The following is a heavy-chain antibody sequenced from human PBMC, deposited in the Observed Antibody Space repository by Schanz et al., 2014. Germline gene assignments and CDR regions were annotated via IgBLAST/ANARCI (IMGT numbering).Heavy chain of an antibody. CDR3: ARDTTWRLDL. CDR1: GGSIRSGTYY. CDR2: VFPNGIT. V-gene: IGHV4-61*02. J-gene: IGHJ2*01. Sequence: QVQLQESGPGLVKPSQTLSLTCTVSGGSIRSGTYYWSWIRKPAGKALEWVGRVFPNGITNYNPSRMSRATISLNTSKNQFSQSLTSLAAADTAVYYCARDTTWRLDLWGRGTLVTVSS. D-gene: IGHD1-1*01.